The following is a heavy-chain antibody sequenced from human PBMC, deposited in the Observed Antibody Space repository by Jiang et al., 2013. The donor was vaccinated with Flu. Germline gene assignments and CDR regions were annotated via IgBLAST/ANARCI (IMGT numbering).Heavy chain of an antibody. V-gene: IGHV2-70*01. CDR3: ARTAYIVATPYFDY. CDR2: IDWDDDK. J-gene: IGHJ4*02. Sequence: ALIDWDDDKYYSTSLKTRLTIPKDTSKNQVVLTMTNMDPVDTATYYCARTAYIVATPYFDYWGQGTLVTVSS. D-gene: IGHD5-12*01.